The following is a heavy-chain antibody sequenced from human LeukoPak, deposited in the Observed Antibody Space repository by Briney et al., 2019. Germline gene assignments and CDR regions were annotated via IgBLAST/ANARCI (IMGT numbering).Heavy chain of an antibody. Sequence: SETLSLTCTVSGGSISSYYWSWIRQPPGKGLEWIGYIYYSGSTNYNPSLKSRVTISVDTSKNQFSLKLSSVTAADTAVYYCARNYGSGCLGFDYWGQGTLVTVSS. J-gene: IGHJ4*02. CDR2: IYYSGST. CDR1: GGSISSYY. D-gene: IGHD3-10*01. CDR3: ARNYGSGCLGFDY. V-gene: IGHV4-59*01.